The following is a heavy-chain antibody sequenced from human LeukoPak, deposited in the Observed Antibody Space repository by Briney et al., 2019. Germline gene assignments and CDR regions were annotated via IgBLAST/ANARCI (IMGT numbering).Heavy chain of an antibody. J-gene: IGHJ4*02. V-gene: IGHV3-7*01. CDR2: IKQDGSEK. D-gene: IGHD6-6*01. Sequence: GGSLRLSCAASGFTFSSYWMYWVRQAPGKGLEWEASIKQDGSEKYYVDSVKGRFTISRDNAKNSLYLQMNSLRAEDTAVYYCARAPARARLDYWGQGTLVTVSS. CDR1: GFTFSSYW. CDR3: ARAPARARLDY.